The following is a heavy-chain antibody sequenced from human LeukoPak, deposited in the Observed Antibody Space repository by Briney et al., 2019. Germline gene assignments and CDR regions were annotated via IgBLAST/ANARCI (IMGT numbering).Heavy chain of an antibody. CDR3: ARALRYSSGWALDY. D-gene: IGHD6-19*01. CDR2: TYCRSKWYN. Sequence: SQTLSLTCVISGDSVSSNSAAWNWIRQSPSRGLEWLGRTYCRSKWYNDYAVSVKSRIIINPDTSKNHFSLQLNSVTPEDTAVYYCARALRYSSGWALDYWGQGTLVTVSS. V-gene: IGHV6-1*01. J-gene: IGHJ4*02. CDR1: GDSVSSNSAA.